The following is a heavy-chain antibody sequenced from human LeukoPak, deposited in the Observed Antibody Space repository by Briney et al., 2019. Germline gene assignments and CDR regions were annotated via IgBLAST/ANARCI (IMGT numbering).Heavy chain of an antibody. CDR2: IYPGDSDI. Sequence: GESLKISCKGSGYSFTSYWIAWVRQMPGKGLEWMGIIYPGDSDITYSPSFQGQVTISADKSINTAYLQWSSLKASGTAMYFCARRDYGGKHFDYWGQGTPVTVSS. J-gene: IGHJ4*02. CDR3: ARRDYGGKHFDY. CDR1: GYSFTSYW. D-gene: IGHD4-23*01. V-gene: IGHV5-51*01.